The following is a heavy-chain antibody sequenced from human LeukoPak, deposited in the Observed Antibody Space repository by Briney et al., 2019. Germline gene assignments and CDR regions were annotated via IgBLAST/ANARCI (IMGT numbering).Heavy chain of an antibody. Sequence: GSSVKVSCKASGGTFSSYAISWVRQAPGQGLEWMGGIIPIFGTANYAQKFQGRVTITADESTSTAYMELSSLRSEDTAVYYCARDHGGSYGRNAFDIRGQGTMVTVSS. V-gene: IGHV1-69*01. CDR1: GGTFSSYA. J-gene: IGHJ3*02. CDR3: ARDHGGSYGRNAFDI. CDR2: IIPIFGTA. D-gene: IGHD1-26*01.